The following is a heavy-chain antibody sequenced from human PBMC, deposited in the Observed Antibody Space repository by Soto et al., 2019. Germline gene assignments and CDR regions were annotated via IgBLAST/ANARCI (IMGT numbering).Heavy chain of an antibody. J-gene: IGHJ4*02. CDR3: ARADPDASVGF. D-gene: IGHD3-16*01. V-gene: IGHV4-59*07. CDR2: ISYSGSS. CDR1: GGSMSSNN. Sequence: PSDTLSLTCTVSGGSMSSNNWTWLRQPPGKGLEWIGYISYSGSSYYNPSLKSRVTISADTSRNQFSLRLTSVIAADTAVYFCARADPDASVGFWGQGTLVTVSS.